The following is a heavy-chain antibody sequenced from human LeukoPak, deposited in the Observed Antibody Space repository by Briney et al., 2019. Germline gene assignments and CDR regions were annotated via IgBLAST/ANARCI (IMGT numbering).Heavy chain of an antibody. CDR1: GGTFSSYT. J-gene: IGHJ3*02. CDR2: IIPILGIA. CDR3: ASPRALYCSSTSCQTANGAFDI. D-gene: IGHD2-2*01. V-gene: IGHV1-69*02. Sequence: ASVKVSCKASGGTFSSYTISRVRQAPGQGLEWMGWIIPILGIANYPQKFQGRVTITADKSTSTAYMELSSLRSEDTAVYYCASPRALYCSSTSCQTANGAFDIWGQGTMVTVSS.